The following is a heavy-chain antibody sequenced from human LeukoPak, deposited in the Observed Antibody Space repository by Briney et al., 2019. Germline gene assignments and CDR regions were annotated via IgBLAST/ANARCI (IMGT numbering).Heavy chain of an antibody. CDR3: ARDYKRYSYYYYGMDV. CDR1: GASISSYY. V-gene: IGHV4-59*12. J-gene: IGHJ6*02. Sequence: PSETLSLTCTVSGASISSYYWSWIRQPPGKGLEWIGYIYYSGSTNYNPSLKSRVTISVDTSKNQFSLKLSSVTAADTAVYYCARDYKRYSYYYYGMDVWGQGTTVTVSS. D-gene: IGHD2-21*01. CDR2: IYYSGST.